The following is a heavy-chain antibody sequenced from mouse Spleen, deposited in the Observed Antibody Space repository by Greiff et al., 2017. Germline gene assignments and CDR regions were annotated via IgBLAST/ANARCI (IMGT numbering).Heavy chain of an antibody. D-gene: IGHD1-1*01. J-gene: IGHJ4*01. CDR2: ISSGSSTI. CDR3: ARSGLYGSSYYYAMDY. Sequence: DVMLVESGGGLVQPGGSRKLSCAASGFTFSSFGMHWVRQAPEKGLEWVAYISSGSSTIYYADTVKGRFTISRDNPKNTLFLQMTSLRSEDTAMYYCARSGLYGSSYYYAMDYWGQGTSVTVSS. CDR1: GFTFSSFG. V-gene: IGHV5-17*02.